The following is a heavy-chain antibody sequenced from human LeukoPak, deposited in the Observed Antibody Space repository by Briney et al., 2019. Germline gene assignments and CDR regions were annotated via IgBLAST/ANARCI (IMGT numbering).Heavy chain of an antibody. V-gene: IGHV1-18*01. J-gene: IGHJ5*02. CDR3: TREGGIAVAGTPGGSDP. CDR2: ISAYNGNT. Sequence: ASVKVSCKASGYTFTSYGISWVRQAPGQGLEWMGWISAYNGNTNYAQKLQGRVTMTTDTSTSTAYMELRSLRSDDTAVYYCTREGGIAVAGTPGGSDPWGQGTLVTVSS. D-gene: IGHD6-19*01. CDR1: GYTFTSYG.